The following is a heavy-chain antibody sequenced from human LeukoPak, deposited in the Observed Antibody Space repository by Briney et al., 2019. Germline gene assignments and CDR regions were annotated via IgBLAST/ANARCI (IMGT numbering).Heavy chain of an antibody. D-gene: IGHD6-13*01. CDR3: ARHGYSSSFNWFDP. CDR2: IYPGDSDT. J-gene: IGHJ5*02. V-gene: IGHV5-51*01. Sequence: GESLKTSSKGSTDIFSNYWIGWVRQLPGKGLEWMGIIYPGDSDTRYSPSFQGQVTISADKSISTAYLQWSSLKASDTAMYYCARHGYSSSFNWFDPWGQGTLVTVSS. CDR1: TDIFSNYW.